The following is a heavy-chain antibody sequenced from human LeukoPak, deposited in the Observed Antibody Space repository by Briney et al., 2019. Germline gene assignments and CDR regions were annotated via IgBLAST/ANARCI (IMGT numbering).Heavy chain of an antibody. J-gene: IGHJ4*02. D-gene: IGHD1-26*01. CDR2: TSYDGSNK. Sequence: GGSLRLSCAASGFTFSSYAMHWVRQAPGKGLEWVAVTSYDGSNKNYADSVKGRFTISRDNSKSTLYLQMNSLRAEDTAVYYCATVGATIYFDYWGQGTLVTVSS. V-gene: IGHV3-30-3*01. CDR3: ATVGATIYFDY. CDR1: GFTFSSYA.